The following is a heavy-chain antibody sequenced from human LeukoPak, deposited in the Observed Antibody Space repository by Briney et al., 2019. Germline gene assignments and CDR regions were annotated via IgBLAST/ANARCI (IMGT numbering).Heavy chain of an antibody. CDR1: GFTFSSYS. V-gene: IGHV3-48*01. Sequence: GGSLRLSCAASGFTFSSYSMNWVRQAPGKGLERVSYISSSSSTIYYADSVKGRFTISRDNAKNSLYLQMNSLRAEDTAVYYCARDCQPGYYGSGSYYRQAFDYWGQGTLVTVSS. CDR3: ARDCQPGYYGSGSYYRQAFDY. J-gene: IGHJ4*02. D-gene: IGHD3-10*01. CDR2: ISSSSSTI.